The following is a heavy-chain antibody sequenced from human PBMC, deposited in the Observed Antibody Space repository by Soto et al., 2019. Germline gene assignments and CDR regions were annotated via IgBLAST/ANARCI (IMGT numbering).Heavy chain of an antibody. CDR1: GFTFSSYA. CDR3: AKDLGSSSWYFNGMDV. D-gene: IGHD6-13*01. CDR2: ISGSGGST. V-gene: IGHV3-23*01. J-gene: IGHJ6*02. Sequence: GGFLRLSCAASGFTFSSYAMSWVRQAPGKGLEWVSAISGSGGSTYYADSVKGRFTISRDNSKNTLYLQMNSLRAEDTAVYYCAKDLGSSSWYFNGMDVWGQGTTVTVSS.